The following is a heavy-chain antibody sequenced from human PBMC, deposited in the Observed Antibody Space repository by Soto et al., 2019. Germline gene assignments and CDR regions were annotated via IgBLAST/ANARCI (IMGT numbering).Heavy chain of an antibody. CDR1: GGTFSSYA. CDR2: IIPIFGTA. Sequence: QVQLVQSGAEVKKPGSSVKVSCKASGGTFSSYAISWVRQAPGQGLEWMGGIIPIFGTANYAQKFQGRVTITADESPSTAYMELSSLRSEDTAVYYCARDRVTMVRGVTVYHWFDPWGQGTLVTVSS. J-gene: IGHJ5*02. CDR3: ARDRVTMVRGVTVYHWFDP. V-gene: IGHV1-69*01. D-gene: IGHD3-10*01.